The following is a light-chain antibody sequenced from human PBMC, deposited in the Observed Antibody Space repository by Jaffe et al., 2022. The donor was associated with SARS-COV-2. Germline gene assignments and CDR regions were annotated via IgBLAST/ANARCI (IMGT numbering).Light chain of an antibody. CDR1: NSNTGSNT. V-gene: IGLV1-44*01. Sequence: QSVLTQPPSASGTPGQRVTISCSGSNSNTGSNTVDWYQQLPGTAPTLLINRNNQRPSGVPDRFSGSKSGTSASLAISGLQSEDEADYFCAAWDDSLNGYVFGTGTKVTVL. J-gene: IGLJ1*01. CDR3: AAWDDSLNGYV. CDR2: RNN.